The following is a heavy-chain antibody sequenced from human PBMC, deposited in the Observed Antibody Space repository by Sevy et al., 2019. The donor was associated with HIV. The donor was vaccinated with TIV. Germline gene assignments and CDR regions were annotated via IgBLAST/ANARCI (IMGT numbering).Heavy chain of an antibody. CDR3: ATTKDYYESSGCPFDY. V-gene: IGHV1-24*01. CDR1: GYTLTKLS. CDR2: FDPEDGET. Sequence: ASVKVSCKVSGYTLTKLSMHWVRQAPGKGLEWMGSFDPEDGETLYAQSLQGRITMTEDTSTDTAYMELNSLRSEDTDVYYCATTKDYYESSGCPFDYWGQGTLVTVSS. D-gene: IGHD3-22*01. J-gene: IGHJ4*02.